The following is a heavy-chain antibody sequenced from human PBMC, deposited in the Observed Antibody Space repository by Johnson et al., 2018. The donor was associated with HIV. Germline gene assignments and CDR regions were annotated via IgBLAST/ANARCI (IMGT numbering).Heavy chain of an antibody. CDR3: AKDMERYSYGPDAFDI. CDR2: ISYDGSNK. D-gene: IGHD5-18*01. J-gene: IGHJ3*02. V-gene: IGHV3-30*04. Sequence: QVQLVESGGGVVQPGRSVRLSCAASGLNFSDYGMHWVRQAPGKGLEWVAVISYDGSNKYYADFVRGRFTISGDNAKNSLYLQMNSLRAEDTALYYCAKDMERYSYGPDAFDIWGQGTMVTVSS. CDR1: GLNFSDYG.